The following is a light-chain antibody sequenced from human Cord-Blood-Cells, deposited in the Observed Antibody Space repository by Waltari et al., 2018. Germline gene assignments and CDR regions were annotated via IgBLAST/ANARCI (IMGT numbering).Light chain of an antibody. CDR3: CSYAGSSTLV. V-gene: IGLV2-23*02. Sequence: QSALTQPASVSGSPGQSITISCTRTSSDVGSYNLVSWYQQHPGKAPKLMIYEVSQRPSGVSNRFSGSKSGNTASLTISGLQAEDEADYYCCSYAGSSTLVFGGGTKLTVL. J-gene: IGLJ3*02. CDR2: EVS. CDR1: SSDVGSYNL.